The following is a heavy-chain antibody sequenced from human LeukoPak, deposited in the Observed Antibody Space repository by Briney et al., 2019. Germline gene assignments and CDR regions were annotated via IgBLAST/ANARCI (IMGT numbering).Heavy chain of an antibody. V-gene: IGHV1-2*06. CDR3: ARVRRGGTALTRGADAFDI. CDR1: GYTFTGYY. Sequence: GASVKVSCKASGYTFTGYYMHWVRQAPGQGLEWMGRINPNSGGTNYAQKFQGRVTMTRDTSISTAYMELSRLRSDDTAVYYCARVRRGGTALTRGADAFDIRGQGTMVTVSS. CDR2: INPNSGGT. J-gene: IGHJ3*02. D-gene: IGHD3-16*01.